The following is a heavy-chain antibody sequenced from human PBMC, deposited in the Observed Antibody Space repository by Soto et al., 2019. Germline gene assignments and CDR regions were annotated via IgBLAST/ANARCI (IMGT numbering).Heavy chain of an antibody. V-gene: IGHV3-30*02. CDR3: AKAHGDYGFDY. CDR1: GFTFSSYG. D-gene: IGHD4-17*01. J-gene: IGHJ4*02. Sequence: PGGSLRLSCAASGFTFSSYGMHWVRQAPGKGLEWVAVIWYDGSNKYYADSVKGRFTISRDNSKNTLYLQMNSLRAEDTAVYYCAKAHGDYGFDYWGQGTLVTVSS. CDR2: IWYDGSNK.